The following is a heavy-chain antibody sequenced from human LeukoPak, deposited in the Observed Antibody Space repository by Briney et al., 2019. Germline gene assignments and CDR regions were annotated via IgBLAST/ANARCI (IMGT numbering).Heavy chain of an antibody. J-gene: IGHJ6*03. CDR1: GVSFSGYY. Sequence: PSETLSLTCAVYGVSFSGYYWSWIRQPPGKGLEWIGEINHSGSTNYNPSLKSRVTISVDTSKNQFSLKLSSVTAADTAVYYCARHFQGYYMDVWGKGTTVSVSS. CDR2: INHSGST. V-gene: IGHV4-34*01. CDR3: ARHFQGYYMDV.